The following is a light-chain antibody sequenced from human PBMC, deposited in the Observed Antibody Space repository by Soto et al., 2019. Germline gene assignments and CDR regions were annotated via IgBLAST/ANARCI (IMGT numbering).Light chain of an antibody. CDR1: SSDVGGYDY. J-gene: IGLJ1*01. CDR3: SSYTSSSTPYV. V-gene: IGLV2-14*03. CDR2: DVS. Sequence: QSALTQPASVSGSPGQSITISCTGSSSDVGGYDYVSWYQHHPGKAPKLMIHDVSNRPSGVSNRFSGSKSGNTASLTISGLQAEDEADYYCSSYTSSSTPYVFGPGTKVTVL.